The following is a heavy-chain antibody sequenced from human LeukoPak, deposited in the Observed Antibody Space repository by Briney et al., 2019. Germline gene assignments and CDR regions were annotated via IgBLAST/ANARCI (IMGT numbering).Heavy chain of an antibody. CDR3: ARERTYIVDY. CDR1: GGSISSYY. D-gene: IGHD1-14*01. J-gene: IGHJ4*02. Sequence: SETLSLTRTVSGGSISSYYWSWIRQPPGKGLEWIGYIYYSGSTNYNPSLKSRVTISVDTSKNQFSLKLSSVTAADTAVYYCARERTYIVDYWGQGTLVTVSS. CDR2: IYYSGST. V-gene: IGHV4-59*01.